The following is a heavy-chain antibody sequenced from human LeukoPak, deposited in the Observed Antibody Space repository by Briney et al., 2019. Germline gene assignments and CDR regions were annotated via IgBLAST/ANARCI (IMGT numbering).Heavy chain of an antibody. J-gene: IGHJ4*02. CDR1: GYTFTGYY. D-gene: IGHD3-16*02. CDR2: ISRNSGGT. V-gene: IGHV1-2*02. Sequence: GASVKVSCKAPGYTFTGYYIHWVRQAPGQGLEWMVWISRNSGGTNYAQKLQGRVTLTRDTSSTTAHMELSSLRSDDTAVYYCARADLSPTYDYVWGSYRYGYFDYWGQGTLVTVSS. CDR3: ARADLSPTYDYVWGSYRYGYFDY.